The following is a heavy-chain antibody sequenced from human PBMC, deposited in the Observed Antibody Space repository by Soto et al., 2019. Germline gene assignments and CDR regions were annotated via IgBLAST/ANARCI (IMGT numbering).Heavy chain of an antibody. D-gene: IGHD7-27*01. J-gene: IGHJ4*02. CDR2: IIPIFSKT. CDR1: GGTFSTSS. V-gene: IGHV1-69*01. CDR3: ARDVVRSTGGDS. Sequence: QVQLVQSGAQVKEPGTSVTVSCRASGGTFSTSSFVWVRQGPGQGLEWMGGIIPIFSKTNVAPKFQDRITFTADESTRTAYMELSSLRSERTAIYYCARDVVRSTGGDSWGQGTLVTVSS.